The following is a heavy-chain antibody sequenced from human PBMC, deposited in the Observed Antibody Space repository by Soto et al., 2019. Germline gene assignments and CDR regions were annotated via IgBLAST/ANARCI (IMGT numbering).Heavy chain of an antibody. V-gene: IGHV1-69*01. D-gene: IGHD3-22*01. CDR2: ISPIFVTA. CDR3: ARDQEPRDRSGYAVHL. CDR1: GGPFSNYA. J-gene: IGHJ3*01. Sequence: QVQLVQSGAEVKKPGSSVRVSCKSSGGPFSNYAISWVRQAPGQGLEWMGGISPIFVTADYPQKYQDRVTITADESTGTAYLGLRSLRSEDTAVYYCARDQEPRDRSGYAVHLWVQGTKVTVSS.